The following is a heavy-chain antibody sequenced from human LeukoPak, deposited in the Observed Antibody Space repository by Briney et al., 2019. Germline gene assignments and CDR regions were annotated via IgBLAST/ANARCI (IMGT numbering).Heavy chain of an antibody. J-gene: IGHJ4*02. CDR2: ISSSSSYI. CDR3: ARQGTLPFDY. V-gene: IGHV3-21*04. Sequence: GGSLRLSCAASGFTFSSYGMHWVRQAPGKGLEWVSSISSSSSYIYYADSVKGRFTISRDNAKNSLYLQMNSLRAEDTAVYYCARQGTLPFDYWGQGTLVTVSS. CDR1: GFTFSSYG.